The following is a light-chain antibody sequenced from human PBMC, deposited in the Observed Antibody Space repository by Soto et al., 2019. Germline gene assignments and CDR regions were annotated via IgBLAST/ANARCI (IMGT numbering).Light chain of an antibody. Sequence: QSALTQPASVSGSPGQSITISCTGTSSDAGLYDYVSWYQQHPGKAPQLMIYAVSNRPSGVSNRFSASKSGNTASLFISGLQAEDEADYYCSSYTSDSSYVFGSGTKVTGL. J-gene: IGLJ1*01. V-gene: IGLV2-14*01. CDR1: SSDAGLYDY. CDR2: AVS. CDR3: SSYTSDSSYV.